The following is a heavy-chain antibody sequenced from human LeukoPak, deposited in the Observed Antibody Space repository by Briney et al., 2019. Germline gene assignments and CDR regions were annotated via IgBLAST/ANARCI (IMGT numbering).Heavy chain of an antibody. J-gene: IGHJ6*02. CDR2: IYYSGST. Sequence: SETLSLTCTVSGGSISSYYWSWIRQPPGKGLEWIGYIYYSGSTNYNPSLKSRVTISVDTSKNQFSLKLSSVTAADTAVYYCARSRIAAAGTGYVWGQGTTVTVSS. CDR1: GGSISSYY. V-gene: IGHV4-59*12. D-gene: IGHD6-13*01. CDR3: ARSRIAAAGTGYV.